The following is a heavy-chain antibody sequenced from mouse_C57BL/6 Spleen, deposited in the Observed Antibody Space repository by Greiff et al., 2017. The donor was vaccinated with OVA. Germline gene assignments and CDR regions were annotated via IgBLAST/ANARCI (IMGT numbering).Heavy chain of an antibody. Sequence: EVQLQESGPGLVKPSQSLSLTCSVTGYSITSGYYWNWIRQFPGNKLEWMGYISYDGSNNYNPSLKNRISITRDTSKNQFFLKLNSVTTEDTATYYCARDLGPGYFDYWGQGTTLTVSS. CDR2: ISYDGSN. J-gene: IGHJ2*01. CDR3: ARDLGPGYFDY. D-gene: IGHD4-1*01. CDR1: GYSITSGYY. V-gene: IGHV3-6*01.